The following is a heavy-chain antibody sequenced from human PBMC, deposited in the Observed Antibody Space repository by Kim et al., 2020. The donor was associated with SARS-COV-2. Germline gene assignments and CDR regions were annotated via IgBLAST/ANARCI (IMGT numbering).Heavy chain of an antibody. J-gene: IGHJ6*02. Sequence: GGSLRLSCAASGFTFSSYWMCWVRQAPGKGLEWVANIKGDGSETHYVDSVKGRFTISRANTKNSLFLHMHSLRADDTAVYYCARAADYGDFFIYQYALDVWGPGATVTVSS. CDR1: GFTFSSYW. CDR3: ARAADYGDFFIYQYALDV. CDR2: IKGDGSET. V-gene: IGHV3-7*03. D-gene: IGHD4-17*01.